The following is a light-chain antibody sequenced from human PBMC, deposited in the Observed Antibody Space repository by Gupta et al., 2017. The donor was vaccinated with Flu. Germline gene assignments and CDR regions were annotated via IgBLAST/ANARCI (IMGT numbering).Light chain of an antibody. J-gene: IGKJ4*01. CDR1: QSISSY. V-gene: IGKV1-39*01. CDR3: QQRDSTPHA. CDR2: AAS. Sequence: DIQMTQSPSSLSASVGDRVTITCRASQSISSYLNWYQQKPGKAPKLLIYAASSLQSGVPSRFSGSGSGTYFTLTISMLQPEDFATYYCQQRDSTPHAFGGGTKVEIK.